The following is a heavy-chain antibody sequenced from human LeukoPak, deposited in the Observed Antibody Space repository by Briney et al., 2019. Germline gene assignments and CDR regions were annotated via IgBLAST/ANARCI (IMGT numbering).Heavy chain of an antibody. CDR2: IKPDGSEK. V-gene: IGHV3-7*01. CDR3: ASGSSSWYSPFDY. J-gene: IGHJ4*02. Sequence: GGSLRLSCAASGFTFRNYWMNWVRQAPGKGLEWVANIKPDGSEKRYVDSVKGRFTISRDNAKNSLYLQMNSLRAEDTAVYYCASGSSSWYSPFDYWGQGTLVTVSS. D-gene: IGHD6-13*01. CDR1: GFTFRNYW.